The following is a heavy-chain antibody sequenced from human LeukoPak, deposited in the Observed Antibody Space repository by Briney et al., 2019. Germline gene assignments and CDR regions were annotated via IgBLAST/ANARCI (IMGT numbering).Heavy chain of an antibody. CDR2: IYYGGST. V-gene: IGHV4-59*01. Sequence: SETLSLTCTVSGGSISSYYWSWIRQPPGKGLEWIGYIYYGGSTNYNPSLKSRVTISVDTSKNQFSLKLSSVTAADTAVYYCARGYNEYFDSLWGQGTLVTVSS. CDR3: ARGYNEYFDSL. CDR1: GGSISSYY. D-gene: IGHD3-9*01. J-gene: IGHJ4*02.